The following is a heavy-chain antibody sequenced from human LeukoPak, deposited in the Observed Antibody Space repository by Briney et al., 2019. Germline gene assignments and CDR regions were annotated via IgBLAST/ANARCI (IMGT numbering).Heavy chain of an antibody. J-gene: IGHJ4*02. CDR1: GFAVSSNY. V-gene: IGHV3-53*01. Sequence: PGGSLRLSCAASGFAVSSNYMSWVRQAPGKGLEWVSIIYSGGSTYYADSVKGRFTISRDNSKNTLYLQMNSLRAEDTAVYYCAKDHYWQQLADFDYWGQGTLVTVSS. CDR3: AKDHYWQQLADFDY. CDR2: IYSGGST. D-gene: IGHD6-13*01.